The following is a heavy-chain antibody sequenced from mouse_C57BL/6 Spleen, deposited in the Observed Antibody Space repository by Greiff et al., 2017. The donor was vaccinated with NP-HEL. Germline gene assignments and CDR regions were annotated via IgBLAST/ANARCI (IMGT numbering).Heavy chain of an antibody. Sequence: EESGPGLVKPSQSLSLTCSVTGYSITSGYYWNWIRQFPGNKLEWMGYISYDGSNNYNPSLKNRISITRDTSKNQFFLKLNSVTTEDTATYYCARGVYDYGAMDYWGQGTSVTVSS. CDR2: ISYDGSN. J-gene: IGHJ4*01. V-gene: IGHV3-6*01. CDR1: GYSITSGYY. D-gene: IGHD2-3*01. CDR3: ARGVYDYGAMDY.